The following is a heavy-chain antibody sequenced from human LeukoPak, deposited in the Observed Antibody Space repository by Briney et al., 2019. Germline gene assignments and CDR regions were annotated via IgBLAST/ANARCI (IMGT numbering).Heavy chain of an antibody. CDR2: INHSGTT. J-gene: IGHJ3*02. D-gene: IGHD5-18*01. Sequence: SETLSLTCAVYGGSSSAYYWSWIRQPPGKGLEWIGEINHSGTTHYNPSLKSRVTISLDTSKSQFSLNLSSVTAADTAVYYCARVQRSRRGYSYGYAFDIWGQGTMVTVSS. CDR1: GGSSSAYY. CDR3: ARVQRSRRGYSYGYAFDI. V-gene: IGHV4-34*01.